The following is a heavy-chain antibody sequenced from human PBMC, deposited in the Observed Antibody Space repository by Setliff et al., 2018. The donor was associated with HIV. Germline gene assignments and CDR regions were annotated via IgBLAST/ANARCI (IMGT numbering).Heavy chain of an antibody. J-gene: IGHJ4*02. Sequence: ASVKVSCKVYGYTFSGYYVHWVRQAPGQGLEWMGWINGNSGATDYAQKFQGRVTITRDTSTYTAYMELTGLRSDDTAVYSCARGGDDYGPGTWTFDYWGQGTSVTVSS. V-gene: IGHV1-2*02. CDR3: ARGGDDYGPGTWTFDY. CDR2: INGNSGAT. D-gene: IGHD3-10*01. CDR1: GYTFSGYY.